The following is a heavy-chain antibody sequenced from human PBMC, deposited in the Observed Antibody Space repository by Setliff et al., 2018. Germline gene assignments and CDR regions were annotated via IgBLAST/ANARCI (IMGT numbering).Heavy chain of an antibody. CDR3: ARLVGVRGRWFDP. D-gene: IGHD3-10*01. CDR2: ISAYNGNT. V-gene: IGHV1-18*01. CDR1: GYTFTSYG. Sequence: GASVKVSCKASGYTFTSYGISWVRQAPGQGLEWMGWISAYNGNTNYAQKLQGRVTMTRNTSISTAYMELSSLRSEDTAVYYCARLVGVRGRWFDPWGQGTLVTVSS. J-gene: IGHJ5*02.